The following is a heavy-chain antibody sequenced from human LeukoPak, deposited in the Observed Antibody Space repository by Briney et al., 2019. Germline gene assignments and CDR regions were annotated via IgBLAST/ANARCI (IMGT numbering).Heavy chain of an antibody. V-gene: IGHV3-23*01. Sequence: PGRSLRLSCAASGFTFSTYAMSWVRQAPGKGLEWVSTISSGGGFTYYSESVKGRFTISRDSSKSTLCLQMNSLRAEDTAVYYCAKDLRIRAGVPDYWGQGTLVTVSS. J-gene: IGHJ4*02. CDR3: AKDLRIRAGVPDY. CDR2: ISSGGGFT. D-gene: IGHD2-8*01. CDR1: GFTFSTYA.